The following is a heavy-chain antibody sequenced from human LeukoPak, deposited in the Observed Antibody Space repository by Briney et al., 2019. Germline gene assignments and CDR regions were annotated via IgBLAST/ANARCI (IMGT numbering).Heavy chain of an antibody. J-gene: IGHJ4*02. CDR1: GFTFSDYY. D-gene: IGHD5-18*01. V-gene: IGHV3-11*04. CDR3: ARRQLWFEEYYFDY. Sequence: PGGSLRLSCAASGFTFSDYYMSWIRQAPGKGLEWVSYISSSGSTIYYADSVKGRFTISRDNAKNSLYLQMNSLRDEDTAVYYCARRQLWFEEYYFDYWGQGTLVTVSS. CDR2: ISSSGSTI.